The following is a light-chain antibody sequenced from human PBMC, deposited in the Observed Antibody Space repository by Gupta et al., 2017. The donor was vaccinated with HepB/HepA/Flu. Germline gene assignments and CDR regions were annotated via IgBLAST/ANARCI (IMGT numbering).Light chain of an antibody. J-gene: IGLJ1*01. V-gene: IGLV2-11*01. CDR2: DVS. Sequence: QSALTQPRPVSGSPGQSVTISCTGTSSDVGGYNYVSWYQQHPGKAPKLMIYDVSKRPSGVPDRFSLSKSGNTASLTISGLQAEDEADYYCCSYAGSYTYVFGTGTKVTVL. CDR3: CSYAGSYTYV. CDR1: SSDVGGYNY.